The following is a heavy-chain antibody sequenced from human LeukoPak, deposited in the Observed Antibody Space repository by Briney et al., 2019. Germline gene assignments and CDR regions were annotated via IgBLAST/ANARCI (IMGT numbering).Heavy chain of an antibody. D-gene: IGHD2-2*02. CDR2: IIPIFGTA. CDR3: ARAGAAAIWVVYYGMDV. Sequence: SVTVSFTASGGTFSSYAISWVRQAPGQGLEWMGGIIPIFGTANYAQKFQGRVTITADESTSTAYMELSSLRSEDTAVYYCARAGAAAIWVVYYGMDVWGQGTTVTVSS. CDR1: GGTFSSYA. J-gene: IGHJ6*02. V-gene: IGHV1-69*13.